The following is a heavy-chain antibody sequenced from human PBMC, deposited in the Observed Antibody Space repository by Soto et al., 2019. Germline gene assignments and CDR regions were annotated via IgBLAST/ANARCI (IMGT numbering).Heavy chain of an antibody. J-gene: IGHJ5*02. CDR2: TYYRSKWYN. Sequence: SQTLSLPCAISGDSVSSNSAAWNWIRQSPSRGLEWLGRTYYRSKWYNDYAVSVKSRITINPDTSKNQFSLPLNSVTPEDTAVYYCARDPHFDGSSSFGSLGNWFDPWGQGTLVTVSS. CDR3: ARDPHFDGSSSFGSLGNWFDP. D-gene: IGHD6-6*01. CDR1: GDSVSSNSAA. V-gene: IGHV6-1*01.